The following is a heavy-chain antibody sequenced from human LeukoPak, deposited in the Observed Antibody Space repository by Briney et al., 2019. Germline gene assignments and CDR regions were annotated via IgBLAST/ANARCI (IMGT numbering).Heavy chain of an antibody. CDR1: GGSISSSSYY. CDR2: IYYSGST. CDR3: ASQQLVEWFVDY. V-gene: IGHV4-39*01. D-gene: IGHD3-3*01. Sequence: SETLSLTCTVSGGSISSSSYYWGWIRQPPGTGLEWIGSIYYSGSTYYNPSLKSRVTISVDTSKNQFSLKLSPVTGADTEMYFCASQQLVEWFVDYWGQGTLVTVSS. J-gene: IGHJ4*02.